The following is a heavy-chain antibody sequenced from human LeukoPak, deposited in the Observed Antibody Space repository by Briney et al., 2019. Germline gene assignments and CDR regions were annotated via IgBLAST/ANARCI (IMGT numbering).Heavy chain of an antibody. Sequence: GGSLRLSCAASGFTLSSYAMSWVRQAPGKGLEWVSAISGSGGSTYYADSVKGRFTISRDNSKNTLYLQMNSLRAEDTAVYYCAKDRPLITIFGVVPDPDFDYWGQGTLVTVSS. D-gene: IGHD3-3*01. CDR2: ISGSGGST. V-gene: IGHV3-23*01. CDR3: AKDRPLITIFGVVPDPDFDY. CDR1: GFTLSSYA. J-gene: IGHJ4*02.